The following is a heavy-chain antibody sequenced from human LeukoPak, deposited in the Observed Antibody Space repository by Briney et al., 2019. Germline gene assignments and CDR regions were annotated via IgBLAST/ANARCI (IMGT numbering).Heavy chain of an antibody. Sequence: GGSLRLSCAASGFTFSSYGMHWVRQAPGKGLEWVAVIWYDGSNKYYADSVKGRFTTSRDNSKNTLYLQMNSLRAEDTAVYYCARPYYYDSSGYYLYWGQGTLVTVSS. CDR1: GFTFSSYG. D-gene: IGHD3-22*01. CDR3: ARPYYYDSSGYYLY. J-gene: IGHJ4*02. CDR2: IWYDGSNK. V-gene: IGHV3-33*01.